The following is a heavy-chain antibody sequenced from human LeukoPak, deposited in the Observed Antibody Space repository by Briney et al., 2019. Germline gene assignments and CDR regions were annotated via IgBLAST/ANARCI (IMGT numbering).Heavy chain of an antibody. J-gene: IGHJ6*03. D-gene: IGHD3-10*01. V-gene: IGHV4-4*07. CDR1: GGSISSYY. CDR2: IYTSGST. Sequence: SETLSLTCTVSGGSISSYYWSWIRQPAGKGPEWIGRIYTSGSTNYNPSLKSRVTMSVDTSKNQFSLKLSSVTAADTAVYYCAREAIQGMVREHNYYYYYYMDVWGKGTTVTISS. CDR3: AREAIQGMVREHNYYYYYYMDV.